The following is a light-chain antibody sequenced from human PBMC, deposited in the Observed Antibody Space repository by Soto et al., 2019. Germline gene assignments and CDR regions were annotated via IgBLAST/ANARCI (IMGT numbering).Light chain of an antibody. Sequence: QSALTQPRSVSGSPGQSVAISCTGTSSDVGGHSYVSWYQHHPGKAPKPMIYDFTKRPSGVPDRLSGSKSGNTASLTISGLQAEDEGDYYCCSYAGSYVVFGGGTKLTVL. CDR2: DFT. CDR3: CSYAGSYVV. J-gene: IGLJ2*01. V-gene: IGLV2-11*01. CDR1: SSDVGGHSY.